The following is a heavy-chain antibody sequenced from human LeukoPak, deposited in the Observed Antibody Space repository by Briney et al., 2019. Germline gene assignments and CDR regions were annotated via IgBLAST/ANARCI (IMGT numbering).Heavy chain of an antibody. Sequence: ASVKVSCKASGYTFTGYYMHWVRQAPGQGLEWMGWINPNSGGTNYAQKFQGRVTMTRDTSISTAYMELSRLRADDTAVYYFGRFGGGPDYGDYVKLDAFDIGAQGTRVTVSS. J-gene: IGHJ3*02. CDR3: GRFGGGPDYGDYVKLDAFDI. D-gene: IGHD4-17*01. CDR1: GYTFTGYY. CDR2: INPNSGGT. V-gene: IGHV1-2*02.